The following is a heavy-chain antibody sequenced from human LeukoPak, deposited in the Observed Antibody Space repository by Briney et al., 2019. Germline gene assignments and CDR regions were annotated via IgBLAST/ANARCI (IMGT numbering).Heavy chain of an antibody. V-gene: IGHV3-53*01. CDR2: MYSGGSK. J-gene: IGHJ4*02. CDR1: GFTVSSNY. D-gene: IGHD6-19*01. CDR3: VREDSYSSGWYGPDY. Sequence: GGSHRLSCAATGFTVSSNYMRWVRLAPRNWLGWASVMYSGGSKYYAASVKGRFTISRDNSENTLYLQMNTLRAEDTAIYYCVREDSYSSGWYGPDYWGQGTLVTVSS.